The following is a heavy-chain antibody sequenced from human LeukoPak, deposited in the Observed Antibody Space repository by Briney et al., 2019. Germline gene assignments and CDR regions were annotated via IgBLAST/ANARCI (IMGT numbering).Heavy chain of an antibody. J-gene: IGHJ4*02. CDR3: ARNLGGTNGFYFVR. D-gene: IGHD3-10*02. CDR2: ISSSGSTT. V-gene: IGHV3-48*03. Sequence: PGGSLRLSCAASGFTFSSYEMNWVRQAPGKGLEWVSYISSSGSTTNYADSVKGRFTISRDNGKKSLYLQMNSLRAEDTAVYYCARNLGGTNGFYFVRWGQGTLVTVSS. CDR1: GFTFSSYE.